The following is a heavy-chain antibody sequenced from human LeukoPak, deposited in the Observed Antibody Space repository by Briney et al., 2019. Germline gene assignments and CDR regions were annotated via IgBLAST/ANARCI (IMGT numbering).Heavy chain of an antibody. CDR1: GFIFSSYW. V-gene: IGHV3-7*03. D-gene: IGHD6-19*01. CDR2: INKDGSEK. CDR3: ATYRTGRYKGLQY. J-gene: IGHJ4*02. Sequence: GGSLRLSCAASGFIFSSYWMSWVRQAPGKGPEWVANINKDGSEKYYVDSLKGRFTISRDNAKNSLYLQMNSLGAEDTAVYFCATYRTGRYKGLQYWGEGTLLSVP.